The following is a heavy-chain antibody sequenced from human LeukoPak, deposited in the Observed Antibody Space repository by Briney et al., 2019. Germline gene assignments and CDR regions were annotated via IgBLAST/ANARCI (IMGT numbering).Heavy chain of an antibody. CDR1: GFTFSSYG. CDR3: AKDLGVTRWALDGVDY. CDR2: ISYDGSNK. V-gene: IGHV3-30*18. D-gene: IGHD1-1*01. J-gene: IGHJ4*02. Sequence: GRSLRLSCAASGFTFSSYGMHWVRQAPGKGLEWVAVISYDGSNKYYADSVKGRFTISRDNSKNTLYLQMNSLRAEDTAVYYCAKDLGVTRWALDGVDYWGQGTLVTVSS.